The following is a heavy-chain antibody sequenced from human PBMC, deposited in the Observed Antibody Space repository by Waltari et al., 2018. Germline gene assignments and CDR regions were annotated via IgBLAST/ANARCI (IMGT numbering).Heavy chain of an antibody. CDR2: IYPHTGGT. CDR1: GYTFTGYH. V-gene: IGHV1-2*02. D-gene: IGHD1-26*01. CDR3: VRVGALLD. J-gene: IGHJ4*02. Sequence: ASGYTFTGYHMHWVRQAPGQGLEWMGWIYPHTGGTNYAQKFQGRVTMTRDTSISTAYMELSRLKSDDTAVYYCVRVGALLDWGQGTLVTVSS.